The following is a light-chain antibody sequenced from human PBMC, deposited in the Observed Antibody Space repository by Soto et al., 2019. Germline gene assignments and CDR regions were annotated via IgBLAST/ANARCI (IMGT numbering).Light chain of an antibody. V-gene: IGKV3-20*01. CDR1: TRISSNY. Sequence: MTQSAVTLPLSPGDRASLSGRPSTRISSNYLAWCQQKPGQAPRRLIYGASSRATGVPDRFSGSGSGTDFTLTISSLEPEDSAVYYCQQYGSSPRTFGQGTKVDIK. J-gene: IGKJ1*01. CDR3: QQYGSSPRT. CDR2: GAS.